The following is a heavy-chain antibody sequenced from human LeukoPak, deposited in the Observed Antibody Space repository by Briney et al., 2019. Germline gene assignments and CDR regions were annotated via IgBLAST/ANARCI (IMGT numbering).Heavy chain of an antibody. CDR1: GGSVSSGSYY. J-gene: IGHJ6*02. CDR3: AADAGIQLWSYYGMDV. Sequence: SETLSLTCTVSGGSVSSGSYYWSWIRQPPGKGLEWIGYIYYSGSTNYNPSLKSRVAISVDTSKNQFSLKLSSVTAADTAVYYCAADAGIQLWSYYGMDVWGQGTTVTVSS. CDR2: IYYSGST. V-gene: IGHV4-61*01. D-gene: IGHD5-18*01.